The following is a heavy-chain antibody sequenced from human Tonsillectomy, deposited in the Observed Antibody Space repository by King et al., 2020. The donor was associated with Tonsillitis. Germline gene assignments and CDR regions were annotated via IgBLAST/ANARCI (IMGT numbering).Heavy chain of an antibody. V-gene: IGHV3-30*04. CDR1: GFTFSSYA. CDR2: ISYDGSNK. D-gene: IGHD3-22*01. Sequence: VQLVESGGGVVQPGRSLRLSCAASGFTFSSYAIHWVRQAPGKGLEWVAVISYDGSNKYYADSVKGRFTISRDNSKNTLYLQMNSLRAEDTAVYYCARDAGSSGYLDYWGQGTLVTVSS. CDR3: ARDAGSSGYLDY. J-gene: IGHJ4*02.